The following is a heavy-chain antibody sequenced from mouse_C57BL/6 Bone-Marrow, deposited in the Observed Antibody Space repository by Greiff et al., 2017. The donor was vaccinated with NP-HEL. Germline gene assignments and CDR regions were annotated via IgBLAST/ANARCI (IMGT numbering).Heavy chain of an antibody. D-gene: IGHD4-1*01. CDR1: GYTFTSYW. V-gene: IGHV1-74*01. CDR2: IHPSDSDT. Sequence: QVHVKQPGAELVKPGASVKVSCKASGYTFTSYWMHWVKQRPGQGLEWIGRIHPSDSDTNYNQKFKGKATLTVDKSSSTAYMQLSSLTSEDSAVYYCAILTGTKRHFDYWGQGTTLTVSS. CDR3: AILTGTKRHFDY. J-gene: IGHJ2*01.